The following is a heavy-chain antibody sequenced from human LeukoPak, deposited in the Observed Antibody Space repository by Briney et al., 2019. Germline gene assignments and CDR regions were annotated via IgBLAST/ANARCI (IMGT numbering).Heavy chain of an antibody. CDR1: NFTFSRYS. J-gene: IGHJ4*02. CDR3: ARDSASSGHPFDY. CDR2: ISSGNTYI. V-gene: IGHV3-21*01. D-gene: IGHD3-22*01. Sequence: GGSLRLSCAASNFTFSRYSMNWVRQAPGKGLEWVSSISSGNTYIYYADLVKGRFTISRDNAKNSLYLQMDSLRAEDTAVYYCARDSASSGHPFDYWGQGTLVTVSS.